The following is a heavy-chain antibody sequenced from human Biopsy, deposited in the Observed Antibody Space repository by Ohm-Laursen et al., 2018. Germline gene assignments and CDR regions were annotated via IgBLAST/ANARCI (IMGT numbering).Heavy chain of an antibody. D-gene: IGHD3-22*01. CDR1: GYTFTDYY. CDR3: TRGGYYYDSLAYYYWFDP. Sequence: ASVKVSCNASGYTFTDYYVHWVRQAPGHGLEWMGWIDTINGGARYAQKFQGRITMTRDTSISTAYVDLSSLRSDDTAVYYCTRGGYYYDSLAYYYWFDPWGQGTLVAVSS. V-gene: IGHV1-2*02. CDR2: IDTINGGA. J-gene: IGHJ5*02.